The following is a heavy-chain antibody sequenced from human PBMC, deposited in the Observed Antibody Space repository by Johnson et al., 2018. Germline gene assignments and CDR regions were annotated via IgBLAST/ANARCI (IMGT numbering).Heavy chain of an antibody. Sequence: QVQLVESGGGVVQXGRSLRLXCAASGFTFSSYGIHWVRQAPGNGLAWVAVIWYDGSNKYYADSVKGRFTISRDNSKNTLYLQMNGLRAEDTAVYYCARGIGGRGYYYYGMDVWGQGTTVTVSS. V-gene: IGHV3-33*01. CDR2: IWYDGSNK. CDR3: ARGIGGRGYYYYGMDV. CDR1: GFTFSSYG. J-gene: IGHJ6*02. D-gene: IGHD1-1*01.